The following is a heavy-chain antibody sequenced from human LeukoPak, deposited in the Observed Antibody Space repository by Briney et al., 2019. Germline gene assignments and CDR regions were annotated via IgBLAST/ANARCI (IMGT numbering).Heavy chain of an antibody. CDR1: GFTFSSYA. J-gene: IGHJ4*02. CDR2: ISGSGGST. V-gene: IGHV3-23*01. D-gene: IGHD3-22*01. Sequence: GGSLRLSCAASGFTFSSYAMTWVRQAPGKGLEWVSAISGSGGSTYYADSVKGRFTISRDNSKNTLFLQMNSLRAEDTAVYYCAKDSIVVVGTGNFDYWGQGTLVTVSS. CDR3: AKDSIVVVGTGNFDY.